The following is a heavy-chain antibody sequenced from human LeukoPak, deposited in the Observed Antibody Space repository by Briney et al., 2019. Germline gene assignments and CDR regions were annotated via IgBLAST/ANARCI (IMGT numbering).Heavy chain of an antibody. V-gene: IGHV4-39*01. CDR3: ARHERFGEFSDY. J-gene: IGHJ4*02. Sequence: SETLSLTCTVSGGSISSSSYYWGWIRQPPGKGLEWIGSIYYRGTTYYNPSLKSRVTISVGTSKNQFSLNLSSVTAADTAVYYCARHERFGEFSDYWGQGTLVTVSS. CDR2: IYYRGTT. CDR1: GGSISSSSYY. D-gene: IGHD3-10*01.